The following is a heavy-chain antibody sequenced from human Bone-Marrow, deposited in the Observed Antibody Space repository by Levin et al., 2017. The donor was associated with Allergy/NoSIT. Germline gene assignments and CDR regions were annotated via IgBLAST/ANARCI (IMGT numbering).Heavy chain of an antibody. CDR1: GYSFTGFY. Sequence: GGSLRLSCKASGYSFTGFYIHWLRQAPGQGPEWMGWINPISGGTNYAAKFRGRVTVTRDTSISTVYMDLSRLTSDDTAFYYCARDRAAGSPSRVSDLWGQGTLVTVSS. CDR2: INPISGGT. J-gene: IGHJ4*01. D-gene: IGHD1-26*01. CDR3: ARDRAAGSPSRVSDL. V-gene: IGHV1-2*02.